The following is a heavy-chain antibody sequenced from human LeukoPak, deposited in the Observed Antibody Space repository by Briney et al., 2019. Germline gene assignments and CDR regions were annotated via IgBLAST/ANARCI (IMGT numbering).Heavy chain of an antibody. CDR2: ISSSSSYI. J-gene: IGHJ2*01. CDR3: ARQGDGYNYWYFDL. Sequence: GGSLRLSCAASGFTFSSYSMNWVRQAPGKGLEWVSSISSSSSYIYYADSVKGRFTISRDNAKNSLYLQMNSLRAEDTAVYYCARQGDGYNYWYFDLWGRGTLVTVSS. D-gene: IGHD5-24*01. V-gene: IGHV3-21*04. CDR1: GFTFSSYS.